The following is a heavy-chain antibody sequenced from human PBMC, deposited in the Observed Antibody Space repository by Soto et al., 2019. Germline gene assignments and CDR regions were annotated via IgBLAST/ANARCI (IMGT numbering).Heavy chain of an antibody. CDR3: ATGFAMDV. CDR2: IFYSGNT. D-gene: IGHD3-10*01. V-gene: IGHV4-59*01. CDR1: GGSISDYY. Sequence: QVQLQESGPGLVKPSETLSLTCKVSGGSISDYYWSWIRQPPGKGLEWIAYIFYSGNTNYNPSLKSRVAMSVDTSKNQFSLKLSSVIAADTAVYYCATGFAMDVWGQGTTVTVSS. J-gene: IGHJ6*02.